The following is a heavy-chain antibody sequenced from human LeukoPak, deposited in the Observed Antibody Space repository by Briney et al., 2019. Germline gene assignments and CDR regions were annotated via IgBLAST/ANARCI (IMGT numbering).Heavy chain of an antibody. J-gene: IGHJ5*02. CDR3: AKFSPSIAARKDWFDP. Sequence: SETLPLTCTVSGGSISSGGYYWSWIRQHPGKGLEWIGYIYYSGSTYYNPSLKSRVTISVDTSKNQFSLKLSSVTAADTAVYYCAKFSPSIAARKDWFDPWGQGTLVTVSS. CDR2: IYYSGST. V-gene: IGHV4-31*03. D-gene: IGHD6-6*01. CDR1: GGSISSGGYY.